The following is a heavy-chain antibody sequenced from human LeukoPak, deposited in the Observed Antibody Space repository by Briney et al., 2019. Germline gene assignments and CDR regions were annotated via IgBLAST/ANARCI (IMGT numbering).Heavy chain of an antibody. Sequence: PGGSLRLSCAASGFTFNTYAMSWVRQAPGKWLEWVSAIGGSGGDTYYGDSVKGRFTISRDNSKSTLYLQMNSLRAEDTAVYYCAKCGGNRGPLYYFDYWGQGTLVTVSS. CDR2: IGGSGGDT. D-gene: IGHD4-23*01. CDR3: AKCGGNRGPLYYFDY. V-gene: IGHV3-23*01. J-gene: IGHJ4*02. CDR1: GFTFNTYA.